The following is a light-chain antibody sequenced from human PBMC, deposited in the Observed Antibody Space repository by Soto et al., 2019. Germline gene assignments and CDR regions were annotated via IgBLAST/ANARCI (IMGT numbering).Light chain of an antibody. CDR2: DVT. Sequence: QSVLTQPASVSGSPGQSITISCTGTSSEVGAYTFASWYQQHPGKAPKLIIYDVTNRPSGVSNRFSGSKSGNTASLTISGLQAEDEADYYCSSYSSSSTLCVFGTGTKVTVL. J-gene: IGLJ1*01. V-gene: IGLV2-14*01. CDR1: SSEVGAYTF. CDR3: SSYSSSSTLCV.